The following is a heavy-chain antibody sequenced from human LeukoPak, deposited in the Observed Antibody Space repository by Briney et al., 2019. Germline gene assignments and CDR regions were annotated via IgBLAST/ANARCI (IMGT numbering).Heavy chain of an antibody. CDR2: IYYSGST. D-gene: IGHD1-26*01. J-gene: IGHJ4*02. Sequence: SETLSLTCTVSGGSISSSSYYWGWIRQPPGKGLEWIGSIYYSGSTYYNPSLKSRVTISVDTSKNQFSLKLSSVTAADTAVYYCAREGGSGSYSDPGFDYWGQGTLVTVSS. CDR3: AREGGSGSYSDPGFDY. CDR1: GGSISSSSYY. V-gene: IGHV4-39*07.